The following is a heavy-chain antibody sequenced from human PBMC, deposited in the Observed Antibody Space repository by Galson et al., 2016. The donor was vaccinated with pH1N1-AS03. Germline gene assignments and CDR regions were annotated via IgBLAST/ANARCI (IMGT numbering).Heavy chain of an antibody. V-gene: IGHV4-59*01. CDR1: GTSIGGDF. CDR3: ARFQTVGGKFDF. Sequence: SETLSLTCSVSGTSIGGDFWSWIRQSPGRGLEWIGHSLHNGNSNYNPSLKSRVTISVDTSTNEASLKLSSVTAADTAFYYCARFQTVGGKFDFWGRGAQVTVSS. J-gene: IGHJ4*02. CDR2: SLHNGNS. D-gene: IGHD1-26*01.